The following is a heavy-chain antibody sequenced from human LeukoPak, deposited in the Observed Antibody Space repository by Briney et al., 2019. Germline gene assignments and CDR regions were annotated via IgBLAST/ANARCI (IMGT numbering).Heavy chain of an antibody. CDR2: ISSSSSTI. CDR1: GFTFSGYS. J-gene: IGHJ4*02. CDR3: ARGSSSGLKSYYFDY. V-gene: IGHV3-48*01. Sequence: QPGGSLRLSCAASGFTFSGYSMNWVRQAPGKGLEWVSYISSSSSTIYYADSVKGRFTISRDNARNSLYLQMNSLRAEDTAVYYCARGSSSGLKSYYFDYWGQGTLVTVSS. D-gene: IGHD3-10*01.